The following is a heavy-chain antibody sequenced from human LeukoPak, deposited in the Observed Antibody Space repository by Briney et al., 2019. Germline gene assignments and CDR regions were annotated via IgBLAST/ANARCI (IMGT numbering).Heavy chain of an antibody. CDR1: GGTFSSYA. D-gene: IGHD6-13*01. CDR2: IIPIFGTA. V-gene: IGHV1-69*13. CDR3: ARVASPYYSSSWYAWFDP. J-gene: IGHJ5*02. Sequence: ASVNVSCKASGGTFSSYAISWVRQAPGQGLEWMGGIIPIFGTANYAQKFQGRVTITADESTSTAYMELSSLRSEDTAVYYCARVASPYYSSSWYAWFDPWGQGTLVTVSS.